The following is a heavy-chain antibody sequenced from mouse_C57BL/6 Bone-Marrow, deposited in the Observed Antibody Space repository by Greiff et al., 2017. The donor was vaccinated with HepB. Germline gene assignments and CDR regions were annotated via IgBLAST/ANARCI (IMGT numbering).Heavy chain of an antibody. CDR2: INPNDGGT. J-gene: IGHJ4*01. D-gene: IGHD2-3*01. V-gene: IGHV1-22*01. CDR1: GYTFTDYN. Sequence: VQLQQSGPELVKPGASVKMSCKASGYTFTDYNMHWVKQSHGKSLEWIGYINPNDGGTSYNQKFKGKATLTVNKSSSTAYMEHRSLTSEDSAVYYCAKDGYYGVFYAMDYWDQGTSVTVSS. CDR3: AKDGYYGVFYAMDY.